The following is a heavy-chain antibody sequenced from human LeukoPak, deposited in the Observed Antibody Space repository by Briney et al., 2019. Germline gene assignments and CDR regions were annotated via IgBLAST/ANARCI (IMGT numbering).Heavy chain of an antibody. CDR1: GGSISSGDYY. J-gene: IGHJ5*02. CDR2: MYYSGST. V-gene: IGHV4-30-4*01. CDR3: ARPYYYDSRIDP. Sequence: PSQTLSLTCTVSGGSISSGDYYWSWLRQPPGKGLEWIAYMYYSGSTYYNPSLKSRVTMSADTSKNQLSLKLSSVTAADTAVYYCARPYYYDSRIDPWGQRILVTVSS. D-gene: IGHD3-22*01.